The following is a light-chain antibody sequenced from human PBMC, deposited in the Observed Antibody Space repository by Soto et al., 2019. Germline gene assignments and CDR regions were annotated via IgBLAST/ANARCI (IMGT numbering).Light chain of an antibody. Sequence: QSVLTQPASVSGSPGQSITISCTGTSSDVGAYNYVSWYRQHPGKAPKLMIYEVSNRPSGVSNRFSGSKSGNTASLTISGLQTEDEADYYCSSYTSSSTYVFGTGTQLTVL. CDR3: SSYTSSSTYV. CDR1: SSDVGAYNY. V-gene: IGLV2-14*01. J-gene: IGLJ1*01. CDR2: EVS.